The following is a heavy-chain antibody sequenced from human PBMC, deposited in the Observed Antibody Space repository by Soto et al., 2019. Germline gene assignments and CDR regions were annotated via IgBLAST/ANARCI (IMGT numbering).Heavy chain of an antibody. CDR1: VFTFSTAW. J-gene: IGHJ4*01. Sequence: PGGSLRLSCAASVFTFSTAWINWVRQAPGKGLEWVGRIKSKTGGGSSDFAAPVRGRFAISRDDSESMVYLQINSLKTEYTAVYYFSTDSYFTLKLVRFEYWGHGPLVTVS. CDR2: IKSKTGGGSS. CDR3: STDSYFTLKLVRFEY. D-gene: IGHD6-6*01. V-gene: IGHV3-15*07.